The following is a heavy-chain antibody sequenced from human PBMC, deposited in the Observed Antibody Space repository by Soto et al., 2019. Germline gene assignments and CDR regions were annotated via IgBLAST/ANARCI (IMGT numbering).Heavy chain of an antibody. Sequence: SGPTLVNPKQTLTLTCAVSGFSLSARGMRVSWIRQSPGKALEWLARIDWDDDKFYSTSLKTRLTISKDTSTNQVVLTMTNMDPVDTATYYCARMTYHYNGGPNDAFDVWGQGTMVTVSS. CDR3: ARMTYHYNGGPNDAFDV. J-gene: IGHJ3*01. V-gene: IGHV2-70*04. CDR1: GFSLSARGMR. D-gene: IGHD3-16*02. CDR2: IDWDDDK.